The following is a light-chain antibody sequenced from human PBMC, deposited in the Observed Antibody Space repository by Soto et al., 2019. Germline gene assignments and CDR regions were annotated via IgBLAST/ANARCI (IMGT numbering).Light chain of an antibody. CDR1: STKLGAGYV. V-gene: IGLV1-40*01. CDR3: QSYDSSLSVSYV. J-gene: IGLJ1*01. CDR2: GNS. Sequence: QSVLTQPPSVSGAPGQRITISCTGSSTKLGAGYVVHWYQQLPGTAPKLLIYGNSNRPSGVPDRFSGSKSGTSASLAITGLQAEDEADYYCQSYDSSLSVSYVFGTGTKVTVL.